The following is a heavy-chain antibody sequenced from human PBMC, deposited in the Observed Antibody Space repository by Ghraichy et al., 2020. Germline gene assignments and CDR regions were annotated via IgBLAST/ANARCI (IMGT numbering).Heavy chain of an antibody. CDR2: MNPNSGNT. V-gene: IGHV1-8*02. J-gene: IGHJ6*03. CDR1: GYTFTSYD. D-gene: IGHD3-22*01. Sequence: ASVKVSCKASGYTFTSYDINWVRQATGQGLEWMGWMNPNSGNTGYAQKFQGRVTMTRNTSISTAYMELSSLRSEDTAVYYCARGPDYYDSSGYSAYYYYYMDVGGKGDTVTVSS. CDR3: ARGPDYYDSSGYSAYYYYYMDV.